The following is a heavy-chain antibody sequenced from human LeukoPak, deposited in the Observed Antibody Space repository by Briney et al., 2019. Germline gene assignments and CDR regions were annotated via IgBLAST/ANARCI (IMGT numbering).Heavy chain of an antibody. CDR1: GFTFSFYW. CDR3: VRGGGWYADY. D-gene: IGHD6-19*01. V-gene: IGHV3-7*04. Sequence: GGSLGLSCAASGFTFSFYWMSWVRQAPGKGLEWVANIKQDGSEQNYVDSVKGRFTISRDNAKNSLFLQMNSLRAEDTAVYYCVRGGGWYADYWGQGTLVTVSS. J-gene: IGHJ4*02. CDR2: IKQDGSEQ.